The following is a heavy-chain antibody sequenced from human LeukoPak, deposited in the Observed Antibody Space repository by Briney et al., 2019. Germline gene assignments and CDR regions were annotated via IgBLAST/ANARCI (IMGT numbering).Heavy chain of an antibody. CDR3: ARGGSYVHY. D-gene: IGHD1-26*01. Sequence: LPGGSLRLSCGASGFTFSSYRIHWVRQAPGKGLVWVSGFKNDGSSTSYADSVKGRFTISRDNAKNTLYLQMSSLRVEDTAVYYCARGGSYVHYWGQGTLVTVSS. CDR1: GFTFSSYR. J-gene: IGHJ4*02. V-gene: IGHV3-74*01. CDR2: FKNDGSST.